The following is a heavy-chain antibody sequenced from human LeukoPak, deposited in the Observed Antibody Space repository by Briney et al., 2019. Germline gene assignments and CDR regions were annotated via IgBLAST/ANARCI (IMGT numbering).Heavy chain of an antibody. J-gene: IGHJ4*02. CDR2: ISSSGSTI. Sequence: PGGSLRLSCAASGFTFSSYEMNWVRQAPGKGLEWVSYISSSGSTIYYADSVKGRFTISRDNAKNSLYLQMNSLRAEDTAVYYCCGSVLYSSYCFDYWGQGTLVTVSS. CDR1: GFTFSSYE. CDR3: CGSVLYSSYCFDY. V-gene: IGHV3-48*03. D-gene: IGHD5-18*01.